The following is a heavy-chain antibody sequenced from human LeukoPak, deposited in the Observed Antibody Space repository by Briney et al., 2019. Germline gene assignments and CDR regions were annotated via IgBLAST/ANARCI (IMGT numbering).Heavy chain of an antibody. CDR2: INPNSGGT. CDR1: GYTFTGYY. CDR3: ARVLVGATEIDY. D-gene: IGHD1-26*01. V-gene: IGHV1-2*06. Sequence: GASVKVSCKASGYTFTGYYMHWVRQAPGQGLEWMGRINPNSGGTNYAQKFQGRVTMTRDTSISTAYMELSRLRSDDTAMYYCARVLVGATEIDYWGQGTLVTVSS. J-gene: IGHJ4*02.